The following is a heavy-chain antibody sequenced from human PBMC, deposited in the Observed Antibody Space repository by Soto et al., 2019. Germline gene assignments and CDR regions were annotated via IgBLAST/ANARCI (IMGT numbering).Heavy chain of an antibody. CDR2: FYYSGST. J-gene: IGHJ6*02. V-gene: IGHV4-39*01. CDR3: AILGGYCGATFYGYYAMDV. CDR1: GGSISSGPYS. D-gene: IGHD2-21*01. Sequence: QLQLQESGPRLVKPSETLSLTCTVSGGSISSGPYSWGWIRQPPGKGLEWIGTFYYSGSTHYNPSLVSRVTISVDTAKVQFSLRVNSVTAADTAVYYWAILGGYCGATFYGYYAMDVWGQGTTVTVSS.